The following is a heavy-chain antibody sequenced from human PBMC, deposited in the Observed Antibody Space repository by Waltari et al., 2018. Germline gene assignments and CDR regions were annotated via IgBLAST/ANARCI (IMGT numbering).Heavy chain of an antibody. CDR2: IYPGDSDT. CDR1: GYSFTSYW. V-gene: IGHV5-51*03. Sequence: EVQLVQSGAEVKKPGESLKISCQGSGYSFTSYWIGWVRQMPGKGLEWMGIIYPGDSDTRYSPSVQGQVTISADKSISTAYLQWSSLKASDTAMYYCARRPIVVVIKDAFDIWGQGTMVTVSS. CDR3: ARRPIVVVIKDAFDI. D-gene: IGHD3-22*01. J-gene: IGHJ3*02.